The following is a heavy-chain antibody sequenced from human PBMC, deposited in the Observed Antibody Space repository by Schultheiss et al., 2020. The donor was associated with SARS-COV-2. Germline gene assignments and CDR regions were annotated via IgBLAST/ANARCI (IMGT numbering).Heavy chain of an antibody. CDR1: GFTFSSYA. CDR3: AREGVYGGVGYFDS. V-gene: IGHV3-48*02. D-gene: IGHD4-23*01. Sequence: GESLKISCAASGFTFSSYAMSWVRQAPGKGLEWVSYISSSGSTIFYADSVKGRFTISRDNSKNTLYLQMNILRDDDTAVYYCAREGVYGGVGYFDSWGQGTLVTVSS. J-gene: IGHJ4*02. CDR2: ISSSGSTI.